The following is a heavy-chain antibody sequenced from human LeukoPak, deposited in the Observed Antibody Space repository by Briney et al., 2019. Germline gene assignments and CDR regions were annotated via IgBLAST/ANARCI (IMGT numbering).Heavy chain of an antibody. CDR3: ARDGTYTDYDPDFDI. D-gene: IGHD5-12*01. Sequence: AGGSLRLSCAASGFTFSRFWMSWVRQAPGKGLEGVANIKHDGSEKYYVDSVKGRFTISRDNAKNSLYLQMNSLRAEDTAVFYCARDGTYTDYDPDFDIWGQGTLVTVSS. CDR2: IKHDGSEK. CDR1: GFTFSRFW. J-gene: IGHJ4*02. V-gene: IGHV3-7*04.